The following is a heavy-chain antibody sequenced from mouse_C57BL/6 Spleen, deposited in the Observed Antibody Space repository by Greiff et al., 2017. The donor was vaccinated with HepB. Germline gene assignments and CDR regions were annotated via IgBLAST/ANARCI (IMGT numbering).Heavy chain of an antibody. CDR2: IYPGSGST. V-gene: IGHV1-55*01. CDR3: ARNYGSSAWFAY. CDR1: GYTFPSYW. Sequence: VQLQQPGAELVKPGASVKMSCKASGYTFPSYWITWVKQRPGQGLEWIGDIYPGSGSTNYNEKFKSKATLTVDTSSSTAYMQLSSLTSEDSAVYYCARNYGSSAWFAYWGQGTLVTVSA. J-gene: IGHJ3*01. D-gene: IGHD1-1*01.